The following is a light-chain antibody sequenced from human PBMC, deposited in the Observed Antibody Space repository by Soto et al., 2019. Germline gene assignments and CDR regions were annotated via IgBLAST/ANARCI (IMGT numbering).Light chain of an antibody. V-gene: IGKV1-5*03. CDR1: QNIGSW. CDR3: QQDRPSSART. J-gene: IGKJ1*01. Sequence: DIQMTQSPSTLSASVGDRVTVTCRASQNIGSWVAWYQQQPGKAHNLLIYKASTLENGVPSRLSGAAAGTEFTLTISRLRPDDFACYDCQQDRPSSARTFGQGTKVEVK. CDR2: KAS.